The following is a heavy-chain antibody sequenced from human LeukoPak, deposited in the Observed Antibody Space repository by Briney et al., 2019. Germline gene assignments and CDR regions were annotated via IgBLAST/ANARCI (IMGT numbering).Heavy chain of an antibody. Sequence: GGSLRLSCAASGFTFSSYAMHWVRQAPGKGLERVAVISYDGSNKYYADPVKGRFTISRDNSKNTLYLQMNSLRAEDTAVYYCARAQYCSGGSCYFLGAFDIWGQGTMVTVSS. CDR2: ISYDGSNK. J-gene: IGHJ3*02. CDR3: ARAQYCSGGSCYFLGAFDI. CDR1: GFTFSSYA. V-gene: IGHV3-30-3*01. D-gene: IGHD2-15*01.